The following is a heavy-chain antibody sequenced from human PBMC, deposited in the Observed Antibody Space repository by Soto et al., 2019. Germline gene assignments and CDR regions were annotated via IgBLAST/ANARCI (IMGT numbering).Heavy chain of an antibody. CDR1: GYTFTSYA. CDR2: INAGNGNT. D-gene: IGHD6-19*01. Sequence: QVQLVQSGAEEKKPGASVKVSCKASGYTFTSYAMHWVRQAPGQRLEWMGWINAGNGNTKYSQKFQGRVTITRDTSASTAYMELSSLRSEDTAVYYCARDRFRYSSFNYGMDVWGQGTTVTVSS. J-gene: IGHJ6*02. V-gene: IGHV1-3*05. CDR3: ARDRFRYSSFNYGMDV.